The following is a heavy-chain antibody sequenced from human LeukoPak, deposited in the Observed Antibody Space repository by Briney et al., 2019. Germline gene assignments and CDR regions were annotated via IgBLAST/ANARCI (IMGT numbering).Heavy chain of an antibody. D-gene: IGHD2-2*01. Sequence: ASVKVSCKASGFTFTGNYMHWVRQAPGQGLEWMGWINPNSGGTNYAQKFQGRVTMTRDTSISTAYMELSRLRSDDAAVYYCARVVPAARFDPWGQGTLVTVSS. J-gene: IGHJ5*02. CDR3: ARVVPAARFDP. CDR1: GFTFTGNY. CDR2: INPNSGGT. V-gene: IGHV1-2*02.